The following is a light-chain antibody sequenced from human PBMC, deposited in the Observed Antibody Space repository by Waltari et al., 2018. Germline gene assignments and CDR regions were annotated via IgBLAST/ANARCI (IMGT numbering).Light chain of an antibody. CDR2: NTD. CDR1: TGAVTSGQY. J-gene: IGLJ3*02. V-gene: IGLV7-46*01. Sequence: QAVVTHEPSLTVSPGGTVTLTCGSSTGAVTSGQYTYWVQQKPGQAPVTLIYNTDNTHSWTSSRFPGSRLGGKAALTVSGAQPEDEAEYYCLLSYSGARVFGGGTKLTVL. CDR3: LLSYSGARV.